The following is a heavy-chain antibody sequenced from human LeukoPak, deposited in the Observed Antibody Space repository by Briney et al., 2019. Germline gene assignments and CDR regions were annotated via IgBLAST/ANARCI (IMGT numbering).Heavy chain of an antibody. Sequence: GASVKVSCKASGYTFTGYYMHWVRQAPGQGLEWMGWINPNSGGTNYAQKFQGRVTMTRDTSISTAYMELSRLRSDDTAVYYCARGKSTSLYSSSSYNWFDPWGQGTLVTVSS. J-gene: IGHJ5*02. V-gene: IGHV1-2*02. D-gene: IGHD6-6*01. CDR3: ARGKSTSLYSSSSYNWFDP. CDR1: GYTFTGYY. CDR2: INPNSGGT.